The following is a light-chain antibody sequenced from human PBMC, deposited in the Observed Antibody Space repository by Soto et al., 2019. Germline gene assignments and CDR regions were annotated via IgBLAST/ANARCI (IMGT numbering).Light chain of an antibody. J-gene: IGLJ2*01. V-gene: IGLV2-23*01. CDR2: EGS. Sequence: QSALTQPASVSGSPGQSIAISCTGTSCDVGSYNLVSWYQQHPGKAPKLMIYEGSKRPSGVSNRFSGSKSGNTASLTISGIQAEDEADYYCCSYAGSDVVFGGGTKLTVL. CDR1: SCDVGSYNL. CDR3: CSYAGSDVV.